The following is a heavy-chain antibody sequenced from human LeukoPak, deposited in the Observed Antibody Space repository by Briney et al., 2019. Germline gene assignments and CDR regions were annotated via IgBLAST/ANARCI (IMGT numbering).Heavy chain of an antibody. CDR3: ARPLNDGSGSPHYFDY. D-gene: IGHD3-10*01. Sequence: SSETLSLTCAVYGGSFRGYYWSWIRQPPGKGLEWVGEINHSGSTNYNPSLKSRVTISVDTSKNQFSLKLSSVTAADTAVYYCARPLNDGSGSPHYFDYWGQGTLVTVSS. CDR1: GGSFRGYY. CDR2: INHSGST. V-gene: IGHV4-34*01. J-gene: IGHJ4*02.